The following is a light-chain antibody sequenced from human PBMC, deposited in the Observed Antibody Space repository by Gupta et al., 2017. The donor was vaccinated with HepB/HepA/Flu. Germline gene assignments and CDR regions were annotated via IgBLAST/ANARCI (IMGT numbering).Light chain of an antibody. CDR3: SSCTTTGTLVI. V-gene: IGLV2-14*03. J-gene: IGLJ2*01. CDR2: DVT. CDR1: HRDIGANDC. Sequence: QSALPHPASVSGSPGHSITISCPGTHRDIGANDCVSWYQQYPGKAPKLLISDVTYRASGVSHRFTGSKSGSSASLTISGLQADDEADYYCSSCTTTGTLVIFGGGTSLTVL.